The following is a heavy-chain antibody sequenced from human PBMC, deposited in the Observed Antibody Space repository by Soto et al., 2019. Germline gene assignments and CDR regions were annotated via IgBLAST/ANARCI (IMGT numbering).Heavy chain of an antibody. J-gene: IGHJ4*02. CDR1: GFTFSSYS. D-gene: IGHD1-26*01. CDR3: TRGGGNSDY. Sequence: EVQLVESGGGLVQPGGSLRLSCAASGFTFSSYSMNWVRQAPGKGLEWVSYITSSSSSIYQADSVKGRFTISRDNAKNSLYLQMNSLRAEDTAVYYCTRGGGNSDYWGQGTLVTVSS. CDR2: ITSSSSSI. V-gene: IGHV3-48*01.